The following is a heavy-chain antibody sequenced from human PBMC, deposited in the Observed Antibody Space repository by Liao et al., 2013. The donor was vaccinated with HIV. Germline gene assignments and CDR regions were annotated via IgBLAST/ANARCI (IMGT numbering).Heavy chain of an antibody. D-gene: IGHD3-22*01. CDR2: IYYSGST. CDR1: GGSISTYY. Sequence: QVQLQESGPGLVKPSETLSLTCTVSGGSISTYYWSWIRQPPGRDWSGLGSIYYSGSTNYNPSLKSRVTISVDTSKNQFSLKLSSVTAADTAVYYCARCPDYYDSSGYSLFDYWGQGILVTVSS. V-gene: IGHV4-59*01. J-gene: IGHJ4*02. CDR3: ARCPDYYDSSGYSLFDY.